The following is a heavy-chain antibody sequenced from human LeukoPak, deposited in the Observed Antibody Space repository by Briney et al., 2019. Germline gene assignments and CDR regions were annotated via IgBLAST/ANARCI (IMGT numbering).Heavy chain of an antibody. Sequence: SETLSLTCAVYGGSFSGYYWSWIRQPPGKGLEWIGEINHSGSTNYNPSLKSRVTISVDTSKNQFSLKLSSVTAADTAVYYGARAPLTPYDYVWGSYKRGPYYFDYWGQGTLVTVSS. CDR2: INHSGST. J-gene: IGHJ4*02. CDR1: GGSFSGYY. V-gene: IGHV4-34*01. CDR3: ARAPLTPYDYVWGSYKRGPYYFDY. D-gene: IGHD3-16*01.